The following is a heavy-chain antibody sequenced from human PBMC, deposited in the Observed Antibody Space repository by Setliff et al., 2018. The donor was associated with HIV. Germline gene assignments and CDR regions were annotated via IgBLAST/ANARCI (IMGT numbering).Heavy chain of an antibody. Sequence: ASVKVSCKASGYTSTSYYIHWVRQAPGQGLALMGRINPSGGSTSYAQKFQGRVTFTRDTSASAAYMDLSSLRSEDTAVYYCARIWGIPPLYYFDYWGQGTLVTVSS. D-gene: IGHD3-16*01. V-gene: IGHV1-46*01. CDR2: INPSGGST. J-gene: IGHJ4*02. CDR3: ARIWGIPPLYYFDY. CDR1: GYTSTSYY.